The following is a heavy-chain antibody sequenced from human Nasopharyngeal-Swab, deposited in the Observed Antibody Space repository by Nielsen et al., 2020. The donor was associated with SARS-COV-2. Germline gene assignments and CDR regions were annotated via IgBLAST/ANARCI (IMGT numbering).Heavy chain of an antibody. J-gene: IGHJ5*02. CDR3: ARTPPHYDFWSGYPGWFDP. D-gene: IGHD3-3*01. Sequence: SETLSLTCTVSGGSISSGDYYWSWIRQPPGKGLEWIGYIYYSGSTYYNPSLKSRVTISVDTSKNQFSLKLGSVTAADTAVYYCARTPPHYDFWSGYPGWFDPWGQGTLVTVSS. V-gene: IGHV4-30-4*01. CDR2: IYYSGST. CDR1: GGSISSGDYY.